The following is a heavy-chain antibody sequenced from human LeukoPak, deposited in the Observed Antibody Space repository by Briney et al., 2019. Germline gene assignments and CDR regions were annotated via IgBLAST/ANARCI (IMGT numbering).Heavy chain of an antibody. D-gene: IGHD3-22*01. J-gene: IGHJ3*02. CDR3: ARLYYYDSSGQRAFDI. Sequence: GGSLRHSCAASGFTFSDYYMSWIRQAPGKGLEWVSYISSSGSTIYYADSVKGRFTISRDNAKNSLYLQMNSLRAEDTAVYYCARLYYYDSSGQRAFDIWGQGTMVTVSS. V-gene: IGHV3-11*04. CDR2: ISSSGSTI. CDR1: GFTFSDYY.